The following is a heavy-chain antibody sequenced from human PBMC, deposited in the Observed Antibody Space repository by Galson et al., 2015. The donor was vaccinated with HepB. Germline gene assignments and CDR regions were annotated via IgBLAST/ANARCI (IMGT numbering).Heavy chain of an antibody. CDR2: IRSKAYGGTT. D-gene: IGHD3-10*01. CDR3: TREGPGGVLWFGEFFWFDP. V-gene: IGHV3-49*04. J-gene: IGHJ5*02. Sequence: SLRLSCAASGFTFGDYAMSWVRQAPGKGLEWVGFIRSKAYGGTTEYAASVKGRFTISRDDSKSIAYLQMNSLKTEDTAVYYCTREGPGGVLWFGEFFWFDPWGQGTLVTVSS. CDR1: GFTFGDYA.